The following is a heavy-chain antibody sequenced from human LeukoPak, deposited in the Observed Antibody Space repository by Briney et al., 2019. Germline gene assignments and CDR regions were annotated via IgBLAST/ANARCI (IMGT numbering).Heavy chain of an antibody. CDR1: GYTFTSYG. J-gene: IGHJ1*01. CDR2: ISAYNGNT. D-gene: IGHD3-10*01. V-gene: IGHV1-18*01. Sequence: ASVKVSCKASGYTFTSYGISWVRQAPGQGLEWMGWISAYNGNTNYAQKLQGRVTMTTDTSTSTAYMELRSLRSDDTAVYYCARVSPYYSPAYFQHWGQGTLVTVSS. CDR3: ARVSPYYSPAYFQH.